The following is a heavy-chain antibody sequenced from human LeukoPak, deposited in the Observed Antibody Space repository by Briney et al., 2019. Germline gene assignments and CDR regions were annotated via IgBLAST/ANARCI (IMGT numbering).Heavy chain of an antibody. Sequence: ASVKVSCKASGYTFTSYYMHWVRQAPGQGLEWMGWINPNSGGTNYAQKFQGRVTMTRNTSISTAYMELSRLRSDDTAVYYCARDHDLNYYDSSGYPGDYWGQGTLVTVSS. J-gene: IGHJ4*02. CDR1: GYTFTSYY. D-gene: IGHD3-22*01. CDR2: INPNSGGT. V-gene: IGHV1-2*02. CDR3: ARDHDLNYYDSSGYPGDY.